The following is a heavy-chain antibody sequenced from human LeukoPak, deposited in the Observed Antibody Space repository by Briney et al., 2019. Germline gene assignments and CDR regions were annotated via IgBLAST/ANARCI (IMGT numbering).Heavy chain of an antibody. D-gene: IGHD3-9*01. V-gene: IGHV1-69*06. CDR3: ARDDYDILTGYPNWFDP. J-gene: IGHJ5*02. Sequence: ASVKVSCKASGGTFSSYAISWVRQAPGQGLEWMGGIIPIFGTANYAQKFQGIVTITADKSTSPAYMELSSLRSEDTAVYYCARDDYDILTGYPNWFDPWGQGTLVTVSS. CDR1: GGTFSSYA. CDR2: IIPIFGTA.